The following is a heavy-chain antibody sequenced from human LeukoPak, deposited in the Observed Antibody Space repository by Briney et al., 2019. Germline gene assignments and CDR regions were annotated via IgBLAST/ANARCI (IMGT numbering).Heavy chain of an antibody. J-gene: IGHJ5*02. V-gene: IGHV3-48*03. D-gene: IGHD3-10*01. CDR1: GFTFSSYE. CDR3: ARDIGFGELSS. Sequence: GGSLRLSCAASGFTFSSYEMNWVRQAPGKGLEWVSYISSSGSTIYYADSVKGRFTISRDNAKNSLYLQMNSLRAEDTAVYYCARDIGFGELSSWGQGTLVTVSS. CDR2: ISSSGSTI.